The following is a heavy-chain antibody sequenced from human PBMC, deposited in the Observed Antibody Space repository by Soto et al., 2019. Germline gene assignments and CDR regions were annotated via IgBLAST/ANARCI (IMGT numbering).Heavy chain of an antibody. CDR1: GFTFSSYS. CDR2: ISSSSSTI. J-gene: IGHJ3*02. CDR3: AGISSGYPSRHDAFDI. V-gene: IGHV3-48*02. D-gene: IGHD3-22*01. Sequence: GGSLSLSCAASGFTFSSYSMNWVRPAPGKGLEWVSYISSSSSTIYYADSVKGRFTISRDNAKNSLYLQMNSLRDDDTAVYYCAGISSGYPSRHDAFDIWGQGTMVTVSS.